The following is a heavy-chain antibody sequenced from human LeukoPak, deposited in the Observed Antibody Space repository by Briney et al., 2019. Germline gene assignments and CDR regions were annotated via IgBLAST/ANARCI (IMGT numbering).Heavy chain of an antibody. CDR2: INPNSGGT. CDR1: GYTFTGHY. D-gene: IGHD2-2*02. V-gene: IGHV1-2*02. Sequence: GASVKVSCKASGYTFTGHYMHWVRQAPGQGLEWMGWINPNSGGTNYAQKFQGRVTMTRDTSTSTVYMELSSLRSEDTAVYYCARDGGVPAAIGVPPDYWGQGTLVTVSS. CDR3: ARDGGVPAAIGVPPDY. J-gene: IGHJ4*02.